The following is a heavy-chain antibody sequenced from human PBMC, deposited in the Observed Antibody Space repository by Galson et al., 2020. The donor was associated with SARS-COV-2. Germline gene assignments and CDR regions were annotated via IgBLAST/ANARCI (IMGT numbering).Heavy chain of an antibody. Sequence: GESLKISCAASGFTFSSFAMNWVRQAPGKGLEWLSYISNSGDTRYYADSVEGRFTISRDNAKNSLYLQMNSLRAEDTAVYYCARDLAGNWNDRWGQGTLVTVSS. J-gene: IGHJ4*02. CDR2: ISNSGDTR. CDR3: ARDLAGNWNDR. V-gene: IGHV3-48*03. D-gene: IGHD1-1*01. CDR1: GFTFSSFA.